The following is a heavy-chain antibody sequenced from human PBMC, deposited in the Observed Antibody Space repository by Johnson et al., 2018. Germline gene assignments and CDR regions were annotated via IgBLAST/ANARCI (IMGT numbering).Heavy chain of an antibody. D-gene: IGHD5-18*01. CDR2: IRSSGGTI. Sequence: QVQLQESGPGLVKPSETLSLTCTVSGGSISSYYWSWIRQPPGKGLEWVSFIRSSGGTIYSADSVKGRFTISRDNAKNSLYLQMNSLRAEDTAVYYCARDPRYGYDYYDYYGMDVWGQGTTVTVSS. V-gene: IGHV3-11*01. J-gene: IGHJ6*02. CDR3: ARDPRYGYDYYDYYGMDV. CDR1: GGSISSYY.